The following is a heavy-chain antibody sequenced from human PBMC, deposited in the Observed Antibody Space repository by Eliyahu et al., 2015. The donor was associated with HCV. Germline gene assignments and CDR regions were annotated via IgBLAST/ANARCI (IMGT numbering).Heavy chain of an antibody. CDR2: IYYSGST. V-gene: IGHV4-39*01. D-gene: IGHD5-24*01. Sequence: QLQLQESGPGLVKPSETLSLTCTVSGGXISSSSYXWGWIRQPPGKGLEWIGGIYYSGSTYYNPSLKSRVTISVDTSKNQFSLKLSSVTAADTAVYYCARQDVEMATMYYFDYWGQGTLVTVSS. CDR3: ARQDVEMATMYYFDY. J-gene: IGHJ4*02. CDR1: GGXISSSSYX.